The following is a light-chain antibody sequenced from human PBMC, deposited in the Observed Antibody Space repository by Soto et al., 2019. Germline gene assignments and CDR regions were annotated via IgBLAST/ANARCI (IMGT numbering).Light chain of an antibody. CDR1: QTVRNNY. J-gene: IGKJ5*01. CDR3: QQSSSSPIT. CDR2: DAS. Sequence: VLTQSPCTLSLSPGERATLSCRASQTVRNNYLAWYQQKPGQAPRLLIYDASSRATGIPDRFSGGGSGTDFTLTISRLEAEDFAVYYCQQSSSSPITFGQGTRLEIK. V-gene: IGKV3-20*01.